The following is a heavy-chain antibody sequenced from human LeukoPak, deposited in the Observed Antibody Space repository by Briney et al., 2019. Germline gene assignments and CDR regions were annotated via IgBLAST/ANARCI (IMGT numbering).Heavy chain of an antibody. J-gene: IGHJ6*02. CDR3: AKVKLRLSSYYYYGMDV. D-gene: IGHD5-18*01. CDR1: GFTFSSYG. V-gene: IGHV3-30*02. Sequence: GGSLRLSCAASGFTFSSYGMHWVRQAPGKGLEWVAFIRYDGSNKYYADSVKGRFTISRDNSKNTLYLQMNSLRAEDTAVYYCAKVKLRLSSYYYYGMDVWGQGTTVTVSS. CDR2: IRYDGSNK.